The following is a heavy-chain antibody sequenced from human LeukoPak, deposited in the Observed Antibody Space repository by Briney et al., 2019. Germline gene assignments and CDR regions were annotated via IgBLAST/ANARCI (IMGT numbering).Heavy chain of an antibody. CDR2: MNPNSGNT. CDR1: GYTFTSYD. D-gene: IGHD1-26*01. V-gene: IGHV1-8*01. CDR3: ARRAVGTDAFDI. Sequence: ASVKVSCKASGYTFTSYDINWVRQATGQGLEWMGWMNPNSGNTGYAQKFQGRVTMTRNTSISTAYMELSSLRPEDTAVYYCARRAVGTDAFDIWGQGTMVTVSS. J-gene: IGHJ3*02.